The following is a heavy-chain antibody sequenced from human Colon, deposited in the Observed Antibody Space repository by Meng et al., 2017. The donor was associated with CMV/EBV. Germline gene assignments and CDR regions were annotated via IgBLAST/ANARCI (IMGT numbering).Heavy chain of an antibody. J-gene: IGHJ5*01. CDR1: GFTVSSHY. CDR3: AAQRRAGFDS. V-gene: IGHV3-53*01. Sequence: EVELVESGGGLTQPGGSLGLSCTASGFTVSSHYMSWVRQAPGKGLEWVSVIYSGGSTYYADSVKGRFTISGDNAENTLYLQMDSLRVDDTAVYYCAAQRRAGFDSWGQGTLVTVSS. D-gene: IGHD5-24*01. CDR2: IYSGGST.